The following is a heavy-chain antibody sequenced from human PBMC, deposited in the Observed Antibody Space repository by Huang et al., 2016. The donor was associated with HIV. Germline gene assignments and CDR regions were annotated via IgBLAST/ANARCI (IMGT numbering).Heavy chain of an antibody. CDR2: IFPDDSDT. CDR3: ARRFSSSSGYFDY. V-gene: IGHV5-51*01. CDR1: GYSFSSYW. D-gene: IGHD6-6*01. J-gene: IGHJ4*02. Sequence: VQLVQSGAEVKKPGESLKISCKGSGYSFSSYWIAWVRQMPGKGLEWWGIIFPDDSDTTYSPSFEGQGTISADKSIGTAYLQWSSLKASDTAMYYCARRFSSSSGYFDYWGQGSLVTVSS.